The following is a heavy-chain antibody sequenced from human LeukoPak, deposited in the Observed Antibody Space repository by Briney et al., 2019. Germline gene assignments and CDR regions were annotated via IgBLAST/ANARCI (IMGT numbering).Heavy chain of an antibody. CDR3: ARGGWGTTIFGNGMDV. CDR2: ISAYNGNT. Sequence: ASVKVSCKASGYTFTSYGISWVRQAPGQGLEWMGCISAYNGNTNYAQKLQGRVTMTTDTSTSTDYMELRSLRSDDTAVYYCARGGWGTTIFGNGMDVWGQGTTVTVSS. J-gene: IGHJ6*02. CDR1: GYTFTSYG. D-gene: IGHD3-3*01. V-gene: IGHV1-18*01.